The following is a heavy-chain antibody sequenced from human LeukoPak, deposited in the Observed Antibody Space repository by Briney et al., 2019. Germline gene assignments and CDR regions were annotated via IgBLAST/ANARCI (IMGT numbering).Heavy chain of an antibody. CDR1: GFTVNNNY. Sequence: GGSLRLSCAASGFTVNNNYMSWVRQAPGKGLECVSVIYSGGTTYYADPVRGRFSISRDSSKDTVYLQMNSLRVEDTAVYYCARDPGGSYSHGIWGQGTLVTVSS. CDR3: ARDPGGSYSHGI. J-gene: IGHJ4*02. V-gene: IGHV3-53*01. D-gene: IGHD1-26*01. CDR2: IYSGGTT.